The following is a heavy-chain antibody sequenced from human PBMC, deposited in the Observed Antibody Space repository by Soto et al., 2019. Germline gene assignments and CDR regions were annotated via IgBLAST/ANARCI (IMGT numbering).Heavy chain of an antibody. CDR1: GGSISSSSYY. CDR3: ARTTYYDFWSGYKGNWFDP. D-gene: IGHD3-3*01. CDR2: IYYSGST. J-gene: IGHJ5*02. V-gene: IGHV4-39*01. Sequence: SETLSLTCTVSGGSISSSSYYWGWIRQPPGKGLEWIGSIYYSGSTYYNPSLKSRVTISVDTSRNQFSLKLSSVTAAETAVYYCARTTYYDFWSGYKGNWFDPWGQGTLVTVSS.